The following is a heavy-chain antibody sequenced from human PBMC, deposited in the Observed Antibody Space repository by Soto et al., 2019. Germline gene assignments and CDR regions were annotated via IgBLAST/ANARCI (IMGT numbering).Heavy chain of an antibody. J-gene: IGHJ2*01. CDR3: ARVRTGNWYFHL. CDR1: GFTFSGYW. D-gene: IGHD1-1*01. Sequence: EVQLVESGGGLVQPGGSLRLSCAASGFTFSGYWMNWVRQAPGKGLVWVSRINSAGSTTSYVDAVRGRFTISRDNAKNTLYLQMSSLRAEDTYGYYCARVRTGNWYFHLWGQGTLVTVSS. V-gene: IGHV3-74*01. CDR2: INSAGSTT.